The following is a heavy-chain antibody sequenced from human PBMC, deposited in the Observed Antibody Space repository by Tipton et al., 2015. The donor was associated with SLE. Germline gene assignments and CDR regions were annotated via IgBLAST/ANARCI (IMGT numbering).Heavy chain of an antibody. J-gene: IGHJ4*02. V-gene: IGHV4-61*02. D-gene: IGHD5-12*01. Sequence: TLSLTCAVSGGSISSGTYYWTWIRQPAGKGLEWFGRVFSSGSTNYNPSLKSRLTISVDTSKNQFSLKLNSVTAADTAVYYCARGHTGYELYFDYWGQGNLVTVSS. CDR3: ARGHTGYELYFDY. CDR2: VFSSGST. CDR1: GGSISSGTYY.